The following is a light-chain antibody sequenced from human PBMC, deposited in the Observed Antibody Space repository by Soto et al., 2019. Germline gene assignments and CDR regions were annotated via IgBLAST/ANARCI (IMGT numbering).Light chain of an antibody. CDR3: QQRSSWPPS. Sequence: EIVLTQSACTLSLSAGERATLSWGASQSVSNNYLAWYQQKHGQAPRLLIYDASTRATGTPARFNGSGSGTDFNLTISSLETEDFALYHCQQRSSWPPSFGGGTKVDIK. CDR2: DAS. J-gene: IGKJ4*01. V-gene: IGKV3-11*01. CDR1: QSVSNNY.